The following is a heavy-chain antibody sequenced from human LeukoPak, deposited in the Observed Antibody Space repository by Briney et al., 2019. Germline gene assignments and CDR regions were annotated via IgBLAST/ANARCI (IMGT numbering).Heavy chain of an antibody. Sequence: SETLSLTCTVSGGSISSGGYYWSWIRQPPGKGLEWIRYIYHSGSTYYNPSLKSRVTISVDRSKNQFSLKLSSVTAADTAVYYCAKVLGCSSTSCYLWGAFDIWGQGTMVTVSS. V-gene: IGHV4-30-2*01. D-gene: IGHD2-2*01. CDR2: IYHSGST. CDR1: GGSISSGGYY. CDR3: AKVLGCSSTSCYLWGAFDI. J-gene: IGHJ3*02.